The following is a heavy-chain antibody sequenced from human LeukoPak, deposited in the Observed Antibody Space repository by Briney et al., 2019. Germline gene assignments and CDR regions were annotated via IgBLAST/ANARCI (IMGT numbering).Heavy chain of an antibody. CDR2: INPNSGGT. CDR1: GYTFTGYY. J-gene: IGHJ4*02. Sequence: ASVKVSCKASGYTFTGYYMHWVRQAPGQGLEWMGWINPNSGGTNYAQKFQGRVTMTRDTSISTAYMELSRLRSDDAAVYYCARHLAVTTEFDYWGQGTLVTVSS. V-gene: IGHV1-2*02. CDR3: ARHLAVTTEFDY. D-gene: IGHD4-17*01.